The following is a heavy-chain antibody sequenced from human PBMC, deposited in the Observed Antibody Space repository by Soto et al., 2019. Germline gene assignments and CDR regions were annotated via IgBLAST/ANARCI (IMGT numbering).Heavy chain of an antibody. CDR3: AREWELHPPPIDI. Sequence: QVQLVQSGAEVKKPGSSVKVSCKASGGTFSSYTISWVRQAPGQGLEWMGRIIPILGIANYAQKFQGRVTITADKSTSTAYMELSSLRSEDTAVYYCAREWELHPPPIDIWGQGTMVTVSS. D-gene: IGHD1-26*01. CDR2: IIPILGIA. V-gene: IGHV1-69*08. CDR1: GGTFSSYT. J-gene: IGHJ3*02.